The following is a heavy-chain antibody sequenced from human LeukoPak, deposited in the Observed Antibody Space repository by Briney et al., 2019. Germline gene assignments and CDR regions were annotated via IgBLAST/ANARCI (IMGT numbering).Heavy chain of an antibody. J-gene: IGHJ4*02. Sequence: GGSLRLSCTASGFTFSSYAMNWVRQAPGKGLDWVSGLSGTGGSTYYADSVKGRFTISRDNSKNTLFLQMSSLRAEDTAVYYCAKEARYATGWVDYWGQGTLVTVSS. CDR1: GFTFSSYA. CDR3: AKEARYATGWVDY. V-gene: IGHV3-23*01. CDR2: LSGTGGST. D-gene: IGHD2-8*01.